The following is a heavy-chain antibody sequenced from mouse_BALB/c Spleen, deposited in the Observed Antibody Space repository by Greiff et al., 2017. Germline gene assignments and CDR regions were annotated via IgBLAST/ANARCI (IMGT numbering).Heavy chain of an antibody. J-gene: IGHJ4*01. CDR1: GFSLTSYG. V-gene: IGHV2-9*02. D-gene: IGHD1-1*01. CDR3: ANYYGSYYAMDY. CDR2: IWAGGST. Sequence: VHLVESGPGLVAPSQSLSITCTVSGFSLTSYGVHWVRQPPGKGLEWLGVIWAGGSTNYNSALMSRLSISKDNSKSQVFLKMNSLQTDDTATYYCANYYGSYYAMDYWGQGTSVTVSS.